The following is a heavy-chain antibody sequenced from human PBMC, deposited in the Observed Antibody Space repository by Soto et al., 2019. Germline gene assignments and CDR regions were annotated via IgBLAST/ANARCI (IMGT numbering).Heavy chain of an antibody. V-gene: IGHV3-13*01. CDR2: IGTAGDT. CDR3: TRGYYYGMDV. CDR1: GFSISSQD. Sequence: GGSLRLSCAASGFSISSQDMHWVRQVIGKGLEWVSAIGTAGDTYYPDSVKGRFTISRENAKKSLYLQMNNLRAGDTAVYYCTRGYYYGMDVWGQGTTVTVSS. J-gene: IGHJ6*02.